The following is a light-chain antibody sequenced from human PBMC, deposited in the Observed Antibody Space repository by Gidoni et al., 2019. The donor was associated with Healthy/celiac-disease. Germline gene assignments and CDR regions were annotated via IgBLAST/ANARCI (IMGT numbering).Light chain of an antibody. V-gene: IGKV3-15*01. J-gene: IGKJ3*01. Sequence: IVMTQSPATLSVSPGERATLPCRASQSVSSNLAWYQQKLGQAPRLLIYGASTRATGIPARFSGSGSGTEFTLTISSLQSEDFAVYYCQHYNNWPPFTFGPGTKVDIK. CDR2: GAS. CDR3: QHYNNWPPFT. CDR1: QSVSSN.